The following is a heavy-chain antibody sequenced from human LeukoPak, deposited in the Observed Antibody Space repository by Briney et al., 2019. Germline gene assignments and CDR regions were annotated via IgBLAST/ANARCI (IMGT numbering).Heavy chain of an antibody. CDR1: GLPFEDIA. CDR2: ISWNSGSI. V-gene: IGHV3-9*03. J-gene: IGHJ4*02. CDR3: AKGYSSGWYYFDY. Sequence: GGSLGLPCAASGLPFEDIAMHWARKAPGKGLKGVSGISWNSGSIGYADSVKGRFTISRDNAKNSLYLQMNSLRAEDMALYYCAKGYSSGWYYFDYWGQGTLVTVSS. D-gene: IGHD6-19*01.